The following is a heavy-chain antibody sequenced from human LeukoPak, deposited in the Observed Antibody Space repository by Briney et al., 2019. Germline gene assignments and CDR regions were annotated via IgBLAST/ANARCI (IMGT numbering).Heavy chain of an antibody. D-gene: IGHD1-26*01. Sequence: PGGSLRLSCAVSGFTFSSYAMSWVRQAPGKGLEWVSAISGSGGSTYYADSVKGRFTISRDNSKNTLYLQMNSLRAEDTAVYYCARPPGELDLSFDYWGQGTLVTVSS. CDR1: GFTFSSYA. CDR3: ARPPGELDLSFDY. J-gene: IGHJ4*02. V-gene: IGHV3-23*01. CDR2: ISGSGGST.